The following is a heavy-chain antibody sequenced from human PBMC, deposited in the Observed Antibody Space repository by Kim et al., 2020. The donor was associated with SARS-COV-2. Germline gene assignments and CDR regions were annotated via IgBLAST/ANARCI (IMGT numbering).Heavy chain of an antibody. V-gene: IGHV3-33*01. CDR1: GFTFSSYG. D-gene: IGHD4-17*01. CDR2: IWYDGSNK. J-gene: IGHJ4*02. CDR3: ARDQLRFDYGDYGSTYYFDY. Sequence: GGSLRLSCAASGFTFSSYGMHWVRQAPGKGLEWVAVIWYDGSNKYYADSVKGRFTISRDNSKNTLYLQMNSLRAEDTAVYYCARDQLRFDYGDYGSTYYFDYWGQGTLVTVSS.